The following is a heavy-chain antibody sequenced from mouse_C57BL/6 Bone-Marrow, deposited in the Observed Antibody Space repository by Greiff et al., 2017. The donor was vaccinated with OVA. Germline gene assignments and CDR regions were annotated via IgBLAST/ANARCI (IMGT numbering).Heavy chain of an antibody. CDR1: GFTFSSYA. D-gene: IGHD2-12*01. CDR2: ISSGGDYI. Sequence: EVKLVESGEGLVKPGGSLKLSCAASGFTFSSYAMSRVRQTPEKRLEWVAYISSGGDYIYYADTVKGRFTISRDNARNTLYLQMSSLKSEDTAMYYCTREGRYEGGAMDYWGQGTSVTVSS. V-gene: IGHV5-9-1*02. CDR3: TREGRYEGGAMDY. J-gene: IGHJ4*01.